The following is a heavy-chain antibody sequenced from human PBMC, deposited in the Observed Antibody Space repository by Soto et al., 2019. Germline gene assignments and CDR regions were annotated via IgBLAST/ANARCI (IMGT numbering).Heavy chain of an antibody. CDR1: GYTFTSYG. Sequence: QVQLVQSGAEVKKPGASVKVSCKASGYTFTSYGISWVRQAPGQGLEWMGWISAYNGNTNYAQKVQGRVTMTTDTSTSTAYMELRSLRSDDTAVYYCAREFEGYCSGGSCYEQGYGMDVWGQGTTVIVSS. D-gene: IGHD2-15*01. V-gene: IGHV1-18*04. J-gene: IGHJ6*02. CDR2: ISAYNGNT. CDR3: AREFEGYCSGGSCYEQGYGMDV.